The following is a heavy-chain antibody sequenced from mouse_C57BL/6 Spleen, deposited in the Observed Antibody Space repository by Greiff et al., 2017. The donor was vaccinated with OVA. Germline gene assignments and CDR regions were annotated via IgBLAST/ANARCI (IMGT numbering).Heavy chain of an antibody. J-gene: IGHJ4*01. Sequence: QVQLKESGAELVKPGASVKLSCKASGYTFTEYTIHWVKQRSGQGLEWIGWFYPGSGSIKYNEKFKDKATLTADKSSSTVYMELSRLTSEDSAVYFCARHEEALYYSNYVAMDYWGQGTSVTVSS. CDR3: ARHEEALYYSNYVAMDY. D-gene: IGHD2-5*01. V-gene: IGHV1-62-2*01. CDR2: FYPGSGSI. CDR1: GYTFTEYT.